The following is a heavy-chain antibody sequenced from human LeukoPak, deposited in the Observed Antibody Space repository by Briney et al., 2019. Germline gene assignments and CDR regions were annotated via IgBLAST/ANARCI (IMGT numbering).Heavy chain of an antibody. Sequence: GGSLRLSCAASGFTFRSYWMSWLRQTPGKRLEWLANIKEDGSEKYYVDSVKGRFTISRDNAKTSLYLQMNSLRAEDTAVYYCATPPTVTRNYWGQGILVTVSS. CDR2: IKEDGSEK. J-gene: IGHJ4*02. D-gene: IGHD4-17*01. CDR3: ATPPTVTRNY. CDR1: GFTFRSYW. V-gene: IGHV3-7*03.